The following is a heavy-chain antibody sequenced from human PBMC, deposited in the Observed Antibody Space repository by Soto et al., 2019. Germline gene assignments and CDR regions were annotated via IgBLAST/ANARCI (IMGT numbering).Heavy chain of an antibody. CDR3: ARNDFWSGYYAVYYYYGMDV. CDR1: GYTFTSYG. D-gene: IGHD3-3*01. CDR2: ISAYNGNT. V-gene: IGHV1-18*01. J-gene: IGHJ6*02. Sequence: ASVKVSCKASGYTFTSYGISWVRQAPGQGLEWMGWISAYNGNTNYAQKLQGRVTMTTDTSTSTAYMELRSLRSDDTAVYYCARNDFWSGYYAVYYYYGMDVWGQGXTVTVYS.